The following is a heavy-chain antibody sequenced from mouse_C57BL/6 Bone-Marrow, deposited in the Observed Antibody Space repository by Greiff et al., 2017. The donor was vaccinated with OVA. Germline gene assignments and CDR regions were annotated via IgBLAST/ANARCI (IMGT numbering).Heavy chain of an antibody. CDR2: IDPSDSYT. CDR3: ARSYGNYHYYYAMDY. D-gene: IGHD2-1*01. Sequence: QVQLQQPGAELVRPGTSVKLSCKASGYTFTSYWMHWVKQRPGQGLEWIGVIDPSDSYTNYNQKFKGKATLTVDTSSSTAYMQLSSLTSEDSAVYYCARSYGNYHYYYAMDYWGQGTSVTVSS. CDR1: GYTFTSYW. V-gene: IGHV1-59*01. J-gene: IGHJ4*01.